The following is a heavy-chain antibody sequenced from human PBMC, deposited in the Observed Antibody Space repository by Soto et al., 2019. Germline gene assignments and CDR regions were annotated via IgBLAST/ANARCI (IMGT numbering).Heavy chain of an antibody. V-gene: IGHV3-30*18. Sequence: QVPLVESGGGVVQPGRSLRLSCAASGFTFSNYAMHWVRQAPGKGLEWLAIISYDGDNEYYADSVRGPFTISRDNSKNTLYLQTNTLRHEDTAVYYCAKDGGPVYCNSPGCSAKHFDYWGQGTLVTVSS. CDR3: AKDGGPVYCNSPGCSAKHFDY. CDR2: ISYDGDNE. D-gene: IGHD2-2*01. J-gene: IGHJ4*02. CDR1: GFTFSNYA.